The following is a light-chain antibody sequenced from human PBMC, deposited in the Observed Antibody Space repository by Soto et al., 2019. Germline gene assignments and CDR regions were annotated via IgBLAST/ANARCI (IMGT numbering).Light chain of an antibody. CDR1: QSVSSN. V-gene: IGKV3-15*01. Sequence: EIVMTQSPATLSVSPGERATLSSRACQSVSSNLAWYQQKPGQAPRLLIYGASTRATGIPARFSGSGSGTEFTLTISSLQSEDFAVYYCQQYNTWLTFGGGTKVEI. CDR3: QQYNTWLT. CDR2: GAS. J-gene: IGKJ4*01.